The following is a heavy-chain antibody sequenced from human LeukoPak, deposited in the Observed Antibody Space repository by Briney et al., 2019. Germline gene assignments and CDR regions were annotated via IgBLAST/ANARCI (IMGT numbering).Heavy chain of an antibody. CDR1: GFTFGSYA. D-gene: IGHD4-17*01. Sequence: GGSLRLSCAASGFTFGSYAMHWVRQAPGKGLEYVSAISSNGGSTYYANSVKGRFTISRDNSKNTLYLQMGSLRAEDMAVYYCARDSTWTTDYYYYMDVWGKGTTVTVSS. V-gene: IGHV3-64*01. CDR3: ARDSTWTTDYYYYMDV. J-gene: IGHJ6*03. CDR2: ISSNGGST.